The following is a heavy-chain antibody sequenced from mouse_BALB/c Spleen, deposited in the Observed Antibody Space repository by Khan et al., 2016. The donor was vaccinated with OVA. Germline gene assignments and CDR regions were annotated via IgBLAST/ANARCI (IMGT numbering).Heavy chain of an antibody. CDR2: INSDGYYT. CDR1: GFTFSAYG. J-gene: IGHJ3*01. D-gene: IGHD1-3*01. Sequence: EVELVESGGDLVRPGGSLKLSCAASGFTFSAYGMSWVRQSPDKRLEWVATINSDGYYTYYPDILKGRFIISSDNSKNTLYLQLRSLKSEDTERYYCASKFSGSFAYWGQGTLVTVSA. CDR3: ASKFSGSFAY. V-gene: IGHV5-6*01.